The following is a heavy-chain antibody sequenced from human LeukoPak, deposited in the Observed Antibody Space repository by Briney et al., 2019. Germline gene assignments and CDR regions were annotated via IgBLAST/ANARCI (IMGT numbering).Heavy chain of an antibody. Sequence: GASLRLSCAASGFTFSSYWMHWVRQAPGEGPVWVSRVGTDGGTTTYADYVKGRFTISRDNAKNTLYLQMNSLRAEDTAMYYCARDKYGGNSNAFDIWGQGTLVTVSP. CDR2: VGTDGGTT. CDR1: GFTFSSYW. CDR3: ARDKYGGNSNAFDI. J-gene: IGHJ3*02. V-gene: IGHV3-74*01. D-gene: IGHD4-23*01.